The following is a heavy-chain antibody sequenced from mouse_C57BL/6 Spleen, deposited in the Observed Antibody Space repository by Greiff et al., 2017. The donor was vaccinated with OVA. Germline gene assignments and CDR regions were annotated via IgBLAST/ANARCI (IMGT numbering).Heavy chain of an antibody. V-gene: IGHV1-82*01. CDR1: GYAFSSSW. J-gene: IGHJ3*01. CDR3: ARVERGRGFAY. CDR2: IYPGDGDT. Sequence: QVQLQQSGPELVKPGASVKISCKASGYAFSSSWMNWVKQRPGKGLEWIGRIYPGDGDTNYNGKFKGKATLTADKSSSTAYMQLSSLTSEDSAVYFCARVERGRGFAYWGQGTLVTVSA. D-gene: IGHD4-1*01.